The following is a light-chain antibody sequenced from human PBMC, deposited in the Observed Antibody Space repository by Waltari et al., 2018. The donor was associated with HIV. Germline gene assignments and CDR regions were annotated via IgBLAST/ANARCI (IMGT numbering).Light chain of an antibody. CDR1: SSNIGSNY. Sequence: QSVLTQPPSASGAPGQRVPLSCSGTSSNIGSNYVYWYQQLPGTAPKLLIYRNNQRPSGVPDRFSGSKSGTSASLAISGLRSEDEADYYCAAWTDSRYVVFGGGTKLTVL. V-gene: IGLV1-47*01. CDR2: RNN. J-gene: IGLJ2*01. CDR3: AAWTDSRYVV.